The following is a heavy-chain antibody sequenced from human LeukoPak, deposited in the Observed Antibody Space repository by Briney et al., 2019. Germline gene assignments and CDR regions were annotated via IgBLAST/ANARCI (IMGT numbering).Heavy chain of an antibody. D-gene: IGHD3-10*01. J-gene: IGHJ4*02. Sequence: GGSLRLSCAASGFTVSSKYMSWVRQAPGKGLEWVSVIYSNGDTYYTDSVEGRFTISRDNSKNTLYLQMNSLRAEDTAVYYCARGPGGSGSYPPTPIYYFDYWGQGTLVTVSS. CDR2: IYSNGDT. V-gene: IGHV3-53*01. CDR1: GFTVSSKY. CDR3: ARGPGGSGSYPPTPIYYFDY.